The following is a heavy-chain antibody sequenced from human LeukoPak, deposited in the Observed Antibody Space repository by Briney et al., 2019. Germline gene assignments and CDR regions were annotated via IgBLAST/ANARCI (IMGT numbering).Heavy chain of an antibody. V-gene: IGHV3-33*01. D-gene: IGHD6-13*01. CDR3: ARGEIDGRDTHSSSWNMWGYYYYYGMDV. CDR2: IWYDGGNK. CDR1: GFTFSIYG. Sequence: GGSLRLSCAASGFTFSIYGMHWVRQAPGKGLEWVAVIWYDGGNKYYADSVKGRFTISRDNSKNTLYLQMNSLRAEDTAVYYCARGEIDGRDTHSSSWNMWGYYYYYGMDVWGQGTTVTVSS. J-gene: IGHJ6*02.